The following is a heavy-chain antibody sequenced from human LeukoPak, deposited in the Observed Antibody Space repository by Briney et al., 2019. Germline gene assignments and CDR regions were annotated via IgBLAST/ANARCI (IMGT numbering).Heavy chain of an antibody. CDR2: IRQDGDTK. V-gene: IGHV3-7*03. CDR1: GFPFNAYW. Sequence: PGGSLRLSCAASGFPFNAYWMTWVRQAPGKGLEWVANIRQDGDTKYYVDSVKGRFTISRDNAMNSLYLQMNSLRAEDTAIYYCARSLPYGTTWYGRSDFRGQGILVTVSS. CDR3: ARSLPYGTTWYGRSDF. D-gene: IGHD6-13*01. J-gene: IGHJ4*02.